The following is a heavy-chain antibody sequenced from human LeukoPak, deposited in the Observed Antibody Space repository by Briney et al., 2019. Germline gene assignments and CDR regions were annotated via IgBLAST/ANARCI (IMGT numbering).Heavy chain of an antibody. D-gene: IGHD3-3*01. V-gene: IGHV1-69*13. CDR1: GGTFSSYA. CDR3: ARGRVVITPTYFDY. CDR2: IIPIFGTA. J-gene: IGHJ4*02. Sequence: GASVKVSCKASGGTFSSYAISWVRQAPGQGLEWMGGIIPIFGTANYAQKFQGRVTITADESTSTAYMELSSLRSEDTAVYYCARGRVVITPTYFDYWGQGTLVTVSS.